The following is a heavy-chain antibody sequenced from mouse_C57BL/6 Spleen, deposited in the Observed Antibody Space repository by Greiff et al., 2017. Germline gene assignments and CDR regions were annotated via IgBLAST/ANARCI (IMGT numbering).Heavy chain of an antibody. CDR1: GYTFTEYT. CDR3: ARHEDWGRGYAMDY. D-gene: IGHD3-3*01. V-gene: IGHV1-62-2*01. J-gene: IGHJ4*01. CDR2: FYPGSGST. Sequence: QVQLKQSGAELVKPGASVKLSCKASGYTFTEYTIHWVKQRPGQGLEWIGWFYPGSGSTKYNEKFKDKATLTADKSSSTAYMELSRLTSEDSAVYYCARHEDWGRGYAMDYWGQGTSVTVSS.